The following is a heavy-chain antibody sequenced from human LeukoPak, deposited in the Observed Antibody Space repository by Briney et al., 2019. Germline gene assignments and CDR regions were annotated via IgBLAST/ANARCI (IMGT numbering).Heavy chain of an antibody. CDR3: ATDRNSGKYYDY. CDR1: GFTFSSYS. J-gene: IGHJ4*02. V-gene: IGHV3-33*08. Sequence: GGSLRLSCAASGFTFSSYSMNWVRQAPGKGLEWVAVIWYDGSNKYYADSVKGRFTISRDNSKDTLYLQTNSLRAEDTAVYYCATDRNSGKYYDYWGQGTLVSVSS. CDR2: IWYDGSNK. D-gene: IGHD1-26*01.